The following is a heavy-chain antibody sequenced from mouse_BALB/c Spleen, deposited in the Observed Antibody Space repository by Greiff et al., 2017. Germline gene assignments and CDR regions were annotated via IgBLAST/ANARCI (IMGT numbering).Heavy chain of an antibody. CDR3: ARAVTYWYFDV. V-gene: IGHV1-9*01. CDR1: GYTFSSYW. D-gene: IGHD2-1*01. CDR2: ILPGSGST. J-gene: IGHJ1*01. Sequence: VQLQQSGAELMKPGASVKISCKATGYTFSSYWIEWVKQRPGHGLEWIGEILPGSGSTNYNEKFKGKATFTADTSSNTAYMQLSSLTSEDSAVYYCARAVTYWYFDVWGAGTTVTVSS.